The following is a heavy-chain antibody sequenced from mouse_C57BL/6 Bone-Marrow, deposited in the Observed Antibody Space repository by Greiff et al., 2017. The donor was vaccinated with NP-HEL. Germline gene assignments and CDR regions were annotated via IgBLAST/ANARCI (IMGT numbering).Heavy chain of an antibody. J-gene: IGHJ4*01. D-gene: IGHD4-1*01. CDR2: IHPNSGST. V-gene: IGHV1-64*01. CDR3: ARSTGLGYAMGG. Sequence: QVQLQQPGAELVKPGASVKLSCKASGYTFTSYWMHWVKQRPGQGLEWIGMIHPNSGSTNYNEKFKSKATLTVDKSSSTAYMQLSSLTSEDSAVYYCARSTGLGYAMGGWGQGTSVTAAS. CDR1: GYTFTSYW.